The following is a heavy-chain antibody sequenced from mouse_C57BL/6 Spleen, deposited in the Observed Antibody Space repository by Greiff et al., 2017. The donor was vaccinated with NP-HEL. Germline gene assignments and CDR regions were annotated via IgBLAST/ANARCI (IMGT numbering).Heavy chain of an antibody. V-gene: IGHV5-17*01. D-gene: IGHD2-1*01. CDR2: ISSGSSTI. J-gene: IGHJ1*03. Sequence: DVMLVESGGGLVKPGGSLKLSCAASGFTFSDYGMHWVRQAPEKGLEWVAYISSGSSTIYYADTVKGRFTISRDNAKNTLFLQMTSLRSEDTAMYYCARPSTMGWYFDVWGTGTTVTVSS. CDR3: ARPSTMGWYFDV. CDR1: GFTFSDYG.